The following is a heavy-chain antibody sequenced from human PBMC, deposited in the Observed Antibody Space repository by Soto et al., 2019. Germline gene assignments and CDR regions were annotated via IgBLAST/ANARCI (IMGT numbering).Heavy chain of an antibody. D-gene: IGHD6-19*01. CDR3: AKDSVVGSSEYYFDY. Sequence: QVQLVESGGGVVQPGRSLRLSCAASGFTFSSYGMHWVRQAPGKGLEWVAVMSYDGSNRFYADSVKGRFTISRDNSKNTLYLQMNSLRVEDTAVYYCAKDSVVGSSEYYFDYWGQGTLVTVSS. CDR2: MSYDGSNR. J-gene: IGHJ4*02. CDR1: GFTFSSYG. V-gene: IGHV3-30*18.